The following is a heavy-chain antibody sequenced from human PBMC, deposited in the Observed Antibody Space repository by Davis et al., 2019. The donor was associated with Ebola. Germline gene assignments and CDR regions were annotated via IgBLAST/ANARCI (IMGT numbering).Heavy chain of an antibody. CDR3: ARDYGDFQD. D-gene: IGHD4-17*01. CDR2: IFPIFGTA. V-gene: IGHV1-69*06. J-gene: IGHJ4*02. Sequence: SVKVSCKASGGTFNSYTISWVRQAPGQGLEWMGGIFPIFGTANYAQKFQGRVTITADKSTSTAYMELSSLRSEDTAVYYCARDYGDFQDWGQGTLVTVSS. CDR1: GGTFNSYT.